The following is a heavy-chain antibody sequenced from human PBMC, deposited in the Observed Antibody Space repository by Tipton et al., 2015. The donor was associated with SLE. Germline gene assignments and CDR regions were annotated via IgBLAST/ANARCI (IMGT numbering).Heavy chain of an antibody. CDR1: GYTFSNYG. V-gene: IGHV1-18*01. J-gene: IGHJ4*02. Sequence: QVQLVQSGPEVKKPEASVKVSCKASGYTFSNYGITWVRQAPGQGLEWMGWISAYNGNTNYGHGRVTLTTDTSTSTAYMELWSLTPDDTAVYYCARAGGSGGSCAYWGQGTLVTVSS. CDR3: ARAGGSGGSCAY. CDR2: ISAYNGNT. D-gene: IGHD2-15*01.